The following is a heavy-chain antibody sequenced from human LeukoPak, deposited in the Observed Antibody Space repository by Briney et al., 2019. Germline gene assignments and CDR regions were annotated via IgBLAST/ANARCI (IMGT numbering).Heavy chain of an antibody. CDR2: IRYDGSNK. Sequence: GGSLRLSCAASGFTFSSYGMHWVRQAPGKGLEWVAFIRYDGSNKYYADSVKGRFTISRDNSKNTLYLQMNSLRAEDTAVYYCAKEGYSGSYHHFDYWGQGTLVTVSS. CDR3: AKEGYSGSYHHFDY. V-gene: IGHV3-30*02. D-gene: IGHD1-26*01. J-gene: IGHJ4*02. CDR1: GFTFSSYG.